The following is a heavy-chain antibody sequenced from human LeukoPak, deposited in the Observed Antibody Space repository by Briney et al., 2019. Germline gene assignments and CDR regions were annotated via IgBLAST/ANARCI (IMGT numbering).Heavy chain of an antibody. V-gene: IGHV1-2*02. J-gene: IGHJ4*02. CDR2: INPNSGGT. Sequence: GASVKVSCKASGYTFTGYYMHWVRQAPGQGLEWMGWINPNSGGTNYAQKFQGRVTMTRDTSISTAYMELSRLRSEDTAVYYCATDYINPLYALDYWGQGTLVTVSS. CDR1: GYTFTGYY. CDR3: ATDYINPLYALDY. D-gene: IGHD3-16*01.